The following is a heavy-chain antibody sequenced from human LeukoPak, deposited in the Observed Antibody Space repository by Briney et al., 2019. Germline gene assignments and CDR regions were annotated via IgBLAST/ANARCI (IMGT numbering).Heavy chain of an antibody. V-gene: IGHV1-69*13. CDR3: ARVSYGSGSWDDYYYYMDV. D-gene: IGHD3-10*01. CDR1: GGTFSSYA. Sequence: ASVQVSCKASGGTFSSYAISWVRQAPGQGLEWMGGIIPIFGTANYAQKFQGRVTITADESTSTAYMELSSLRSEDTAVYYCARVSYGSGSWDDYYYYMDVWGKGTTVTVSS. J-gene: IGHJ6*03. CDR2: IIPIFGTA.